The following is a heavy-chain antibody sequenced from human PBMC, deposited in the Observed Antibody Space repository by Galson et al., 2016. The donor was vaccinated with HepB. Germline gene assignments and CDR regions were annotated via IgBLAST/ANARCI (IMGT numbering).Heavy chain of an antibody. D-gene: IGHD5-12*01. V-gene: IGHV3-21*04. CDR2: ISRDGSDI. CDR3: ATWDSGRWFEF. CDR1: GFTYSNYY. Sequence: SLRLSCAASGFTYSNYYMNWVRQAPGKAPEWVSTISRDGSDIYYADSVKGRFTISRDDSKNTLFLHMNSLRVEDTAIYYCATWDSGRWFEFWGHGSQVIVS. J-gene: IGHJ5*01.